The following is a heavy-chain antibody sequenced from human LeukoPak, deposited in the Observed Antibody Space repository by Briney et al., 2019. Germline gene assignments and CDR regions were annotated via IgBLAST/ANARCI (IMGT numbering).Heavy chain of an antibody. CDR3: ATLGRDGSLSSYFDY. D-gene: IGHD5-24*01. Sequence: ASVTVSCKASGYTFTSYDINWVRQATGQGLEWMGWINPNSGGTNYAQKFQGRVTMTRDTSINTAYMELSRLRSDDTAVYYCATLGRDGSLSSYFDYWGQGTLVTVSS. J-gene: IGHJ4*02. CDR1: GYTFTSYD. V-gene: IGHV1-2*02. CDR2: INPNSGGT.